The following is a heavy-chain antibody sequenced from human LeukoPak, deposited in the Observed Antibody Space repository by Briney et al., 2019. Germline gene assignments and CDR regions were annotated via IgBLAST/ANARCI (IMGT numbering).Heavy chain of an antibody. D-gene: IGHD2-15*01. Sequence: GGSLGLSCAASGFTFSSYSMNWVRQAPGKGLEWVSSISGSSSYIYYADSVKGRFTISRDNAKNSLYLQMNSLRAEDTAVYYCASGYCSGGSCYSGAFDLWGQGTMVTVSS. CDR3: ASGYCSGGSCYSGAFDL. CDR1: GFTFSSYS. J-gene: IGHJ3*01. CDR2: ISGSSSYI. V-gene: IGHV3-21*01.